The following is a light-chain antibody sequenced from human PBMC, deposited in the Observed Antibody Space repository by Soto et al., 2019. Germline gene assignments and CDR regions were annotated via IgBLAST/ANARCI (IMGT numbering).Light chain of an antibody. V-gene: IGKV1-5*01. CDR1: QSISTW. CDR2: DAS. J-gene: IGKJ1*01. CDR3: QQYNSNSWT. Sequence: DIQMTQSPSTLSASVGGRVTITCRASQSISTWLAWYKQKLGKAPKLLSYDASSLESGVPSRVRGSGSGTEFTLTISSLQPDDFETYYCQQYNSNSWTFGQGTKVDI.